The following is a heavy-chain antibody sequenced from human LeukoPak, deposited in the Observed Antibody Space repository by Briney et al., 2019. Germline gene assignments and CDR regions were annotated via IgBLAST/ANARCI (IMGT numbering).Heavy chain of an antibody. J-gene: IGHJ4*02. CDR3: ARGRYNWNYGPFDY. V-gene: IGHV3-64*01. CDR1: GFTFSNYK. CDR2: ISSNGGST. Sequence: PGGSLRLSCTASGFTFSNYKMNWVRQAPGKGLEYVSAISSNGGSTYYANSVKGRFTISRDNSKNTLYLQMGSLRAEDMAVYYCARGRYNWNYGPFDYWGQGTLVTVSS. D-gene: IGHD1-7*01.